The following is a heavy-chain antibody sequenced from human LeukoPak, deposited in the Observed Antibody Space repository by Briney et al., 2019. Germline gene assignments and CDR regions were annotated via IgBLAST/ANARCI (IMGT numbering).Heavy chain of an antibody. CDR2: IIPILGIA. J-gene: IGHJ4*02. D-gene: IGHD2-15*01. CDR1: GGTFSSYA. V-gene: IGHV1-69*10. CDR3: ARGGTPNCSGGSCYDY. Sequence: GASVKVSCKASGGTFSSYAISWVRQAPGQGLEWIGGIIPILGIANYAQKFQGRVTITADKSTSTAYMELSSLRSEDTAVDYCARGGTPNCSGGSCYDYWGQGTLVTVSS.